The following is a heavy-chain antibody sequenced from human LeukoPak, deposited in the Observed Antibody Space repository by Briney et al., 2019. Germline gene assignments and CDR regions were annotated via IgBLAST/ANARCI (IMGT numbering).Heavy chain of an antibody. CDR1: GFTFSSYG. Sequence: GGSLRLSCAASGFTFSSYGMHWVRQAPGKGLEWVSSVSSGRHYIYYAYSLKGRFTISRDNAKNSLYLQMNSLRAEDTAVYYCARDVTLGYYASSGYVYWGQGTLVTVSS. D-gene: IGHD3-22*01. CDR3: ARDVTLGYYASSGYVY. CDR2: VSSGRHYI. J-gene: IGHJ4*02. V-gene: IGHV3-21*01.